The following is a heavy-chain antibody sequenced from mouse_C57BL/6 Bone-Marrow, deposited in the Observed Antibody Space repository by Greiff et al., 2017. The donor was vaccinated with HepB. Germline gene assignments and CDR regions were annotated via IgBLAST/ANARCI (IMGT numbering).Heavy chain of an antibody. CDR2: IDPSDSST. CDR3: AVPPHGWYFAV. CDR1: GYTFTSYW. Sequence: VQLQQPGAELVMPGASVKLSCKASGYTFTSYWMHWVKQRPGQGLEWIGEIDPSDSSTNYNQKFQGKSTLTVDNASSTAYMQLSSLTSEDSAVYYCAVPPHGWYFAVWGTGTTVTVSS. J-gene: IGHJ1*03. V-gene: IGHV1-69*01.